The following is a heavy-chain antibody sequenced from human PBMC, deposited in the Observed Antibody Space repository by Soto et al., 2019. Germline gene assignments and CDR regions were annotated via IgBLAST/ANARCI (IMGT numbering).Heavy chain of an antibody. CDR3: AKGRYYSDSTGYPSPDY. J-gene: IGHJ4*02. CDR2: ISYDESNK. V-gene: IGHV3-30*18. Sequence: PGGALRLSCAASGFTVSSYGMHWVRQAPGKGLGWVAVISYDESNKYYADSVKGRFTISRDNSKNTLYLQMNSLRAEDTAVYYCAKGRYYSDSTGYPSPDYWGEGTLVPASP. D-gene: IGHD3-22*01. CDR1: GFTVSSYG.